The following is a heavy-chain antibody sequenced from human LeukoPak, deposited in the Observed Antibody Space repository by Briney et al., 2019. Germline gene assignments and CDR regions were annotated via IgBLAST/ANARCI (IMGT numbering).Heavy chain of an antibody. CDR2: MNPNSGNT. V-gene: IGHV1-8*03. J-gene: IGHJ4*02. CDR3: ARGERDDYSKNFDY. Sequence: ASVKVSCKASGYTFTSYDINWVRQATGQGLEWMGWMNPNSGNTGYAQNFHGRVTITRNTSINTAYMELSSLRSEDTAVYYCARGERDDYSKNFDYWGQGTLVTVSS. CDR1: GYTFTSYD. D-gene: IGHD4-11*01.